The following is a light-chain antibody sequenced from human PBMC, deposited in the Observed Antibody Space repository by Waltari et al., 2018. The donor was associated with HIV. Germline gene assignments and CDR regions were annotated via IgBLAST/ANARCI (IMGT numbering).Light chain of an antibody. V-gene: IGLV2-11*01. J-gene: IGLJ2*01. Sequence: QSALTQPRSVSGSLGQSVTIPCTVISSDVGGYNYVSWYQQHPGKAPKLLIFEVTKRPSGVPDRFFGSTSGDTASLTISGRQSEDEADYYCCSYAGSYDFDVVFGGGTNLTVL. CDR3: CSYAGSYDFDVV. CDR2: EVT. CDR1: SSDVGGYNY.